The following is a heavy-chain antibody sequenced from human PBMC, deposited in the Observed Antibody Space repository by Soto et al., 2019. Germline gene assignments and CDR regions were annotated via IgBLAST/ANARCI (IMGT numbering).Heavy chain of an antibody. V-gene: IGHV1-69*12. CDR3: ARSITGTVSYYYGMDV. CDR2: IIPIFATA. CDR1: GGTFSSYA. Sequence: QVQLVQSGAEVKMPGSSVKVSCKASGGTFSSYAISWVRQAPGQGLEWMGGIIPIFATADYAQKFQGRVTITADESTSTAYMELSSLRSEDTAVYYCARSITGTVSYYYGMDVWGQGTTVTVSS. J-gene: IGHJ6*02. D-gene: IGHD1-20*01.